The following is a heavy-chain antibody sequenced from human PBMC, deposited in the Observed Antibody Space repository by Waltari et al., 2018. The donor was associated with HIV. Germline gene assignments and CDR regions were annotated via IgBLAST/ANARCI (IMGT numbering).Heavy chain of an antibody. J-gene: IGHJ4*02. CDR3: ARDRRLAVAGRFDY. D-gene: IGHD6-19*01. Sequence: HVQLVQSGAEVKKPGASVKVSCKASGYTFTGYYMHWVRQAPGQGLEWMGWINPNSGGTNYAQKLQGRVTMTRDTSISTAYMELSRLRSDDTAMYYCARDRRLAVAGRFDYWGQGTLVTVAS. CDR2: INPNSGGT. V-gene: IGHV1-2*02. CDR1: GYTFTGYY.